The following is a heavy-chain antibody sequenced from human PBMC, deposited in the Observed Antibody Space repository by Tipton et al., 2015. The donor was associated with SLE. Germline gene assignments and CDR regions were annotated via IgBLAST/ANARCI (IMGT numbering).Heavy chain of an antibody. CDR2: LIYFVGRS. J-gene: IGHJ4*02. Sequence: SLRLSCATSGFTFRLFAMSWVRQAPGKGLEWVSLIYFVGRSHYADSVKGRFTVSRDESKSTVYLQINRLRVEDTAVYYCARGGASVLIRKCYFDSWGQGSLVTVSS. D-gene: IGHD2-8*01. V-gene: IGHV3-23*03. CDR1: GFTFRLFA. CDR3: ARGGASVLIRKCYFDS.